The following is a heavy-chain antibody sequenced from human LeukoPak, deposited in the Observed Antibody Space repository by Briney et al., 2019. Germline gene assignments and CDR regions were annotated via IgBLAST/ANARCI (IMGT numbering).Heavy chain of an antibody. CDR3: ARWDDGNHHFDC. D-gene: IGHD1-14*01. J-gene: IGHJ4*02. V-gene: IGHV4-59*02. CDR1: GDSVSDYY. CDR2: IHHSGST. Sequence: SETLSLTCTVSGDSVSDYYWNWIRQPPGKGPEWIGYIHHSGSTNNNPSLRSRVTMSVDTSKNQFSLDLISVTSADTAVYYCARWDDGNHHFDCWGQGTLVTVS.